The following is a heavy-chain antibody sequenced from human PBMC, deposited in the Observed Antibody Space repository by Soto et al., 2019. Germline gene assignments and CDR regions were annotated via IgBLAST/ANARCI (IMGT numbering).Heavy chain of an antibody. CDR1: GGSISSSSYY. Sequence: QPQLQESGPGLVKPSETLSLTCTVSGGSISSSSYYWGWIRQPPGKGLEWIGSIYYSGSTYYNPSTKGRVTISXXTXKXXFALKLSSVTAADTAVYYCASPYSSGWSGTYAFDIWGQGTMVTVSS. V-gene: IGHV4-39*01. CDR3: ASPYSSGWSGTYAFDI. D-gene: IGHD6-19*01. CDR2: IYYSGST. J-gene: IGHJ3*02.